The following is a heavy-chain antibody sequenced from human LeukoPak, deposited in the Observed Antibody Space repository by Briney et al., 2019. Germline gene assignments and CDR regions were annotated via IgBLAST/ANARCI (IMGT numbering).Heavy chain of an antibody. D-gene: IGHD4-17*01. CDR2: IYHSGSP. V-gene: IGHV4-39*02. CDR3: AKDYGDYSLA. J-gene: IGHJ5*02. Sequence: PSETLSLTCTVSGGSISSSSFYWGWIRQPPGKELEWIGTIYHSGSPYYNPSLNSRVTISGDTSKNQFSLKLSSVTAADTAVYYCAKDYGDYSLAWGQGTLVTVSS. CDR1: GGSISSSSFY.